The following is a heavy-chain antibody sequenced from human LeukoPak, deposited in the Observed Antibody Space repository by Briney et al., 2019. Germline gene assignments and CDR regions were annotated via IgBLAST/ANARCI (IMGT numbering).Heavy chain of an antibody. D-gene: IGHD2-2*01. Sequence: PGGSLRLSCAASGFTFSTYWMHWVRQAPGKGLVWVSRINTDGSGPTYADSVKGRFTISRDNAKSTLYLHMNSLRAEDTAVYYCARSPYCNSISCYYSGDYWGQGTLVTVSS. CDR1: GFTFSTYW. J-gene: IGHJ4*02. V-gene: IGHV3-74*01. CDR3: ARSPYCNSISCYYSGDY. CDR2: INTDGSGP.